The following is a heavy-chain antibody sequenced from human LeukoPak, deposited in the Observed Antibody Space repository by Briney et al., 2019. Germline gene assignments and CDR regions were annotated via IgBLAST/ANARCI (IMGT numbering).Heavy chain of an antibody. J-gene: IGHJ6*03. Sequence: ASVKLSCKASGYTFTSYGISWVRQAPGQGLEWMGIINSSGGSTSYTQKFQGRVTMTRDMSTSTVYMELSSLRSEDTAVYYCARDLEACSSTSCYGHYMDVWGKGTTVTVSS. CDR3: ARDLEACSSTSCYGHYMDV. V-gene: IGHV1-46*01. CDR2: INSSGGST. D-gene: IGHD2-2*01. CDR1: GYTFTSYG.